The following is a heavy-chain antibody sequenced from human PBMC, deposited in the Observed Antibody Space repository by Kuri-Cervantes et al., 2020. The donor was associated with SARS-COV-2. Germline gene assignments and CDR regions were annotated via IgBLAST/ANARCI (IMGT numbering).Heavy chain of an antibody. J-gene: IGHJ5*02. CDR3: ARGNGSGSGGWFDP. CDR2: INPNSGGT. V-gene: IGHV1-2*02. Sequence: ASVKVSCKASGYTFTSYGISWVRQAPGQGLEWMGWINPNSGGTNYAQKFQGRVTMTRDTSISTAYMELSRLRSDDTAVYYCARGNGSGSGGWFDPRGQGTLVTVSS. D-gene: IGHD3-10*01. CDR1: GYTFTSYG.